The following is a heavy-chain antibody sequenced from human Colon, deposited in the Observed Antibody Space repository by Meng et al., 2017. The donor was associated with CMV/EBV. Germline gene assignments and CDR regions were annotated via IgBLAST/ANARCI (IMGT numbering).Heavy chain of an antibody. CDR1: GYTFTGYY. CDR2: MNPNSGNT. J-gene: IGHJ6*02. Sequence: ASVKVSCKASGYTFTGYYIHWVRQATGQGLEWMGWMNPNSGNTGYAQKFQGRVTMTGNTSISTAYMELSSLRSEDTAVYYCARGSAAITMGRGVIKRKHTYGMDVWGQGTTVTVSS. V-gene: IGHV1-8*01. CDR3: ARGSAAITMGRGVIKRKHTYGMDV. D-gene: IGHD3-10*01.